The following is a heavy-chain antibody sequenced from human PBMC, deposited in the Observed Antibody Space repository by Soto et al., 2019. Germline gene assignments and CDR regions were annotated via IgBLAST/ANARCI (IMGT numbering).Heavy chain of an antibody. CDR2: IIPIFGTA. Sequence: QVQLVQSGAEVKKPGSSVKVSCKASGGTFSSYAISWVRQAPGQGLEWMGGIIPIFGTANYAQKFQGRVTITADEPTGMAEREVSSVGSEDKSVDCCGGGFCGGDSYRFKFDHWGQGTLVTVSS. J-gene: IGHJ4*02. CDR1: GGTFSSYA. D-gene: IGHD2-21*02. CDR3: GGGFCGGDSYRFKFDH. V-gene: IGHV1-69*01.